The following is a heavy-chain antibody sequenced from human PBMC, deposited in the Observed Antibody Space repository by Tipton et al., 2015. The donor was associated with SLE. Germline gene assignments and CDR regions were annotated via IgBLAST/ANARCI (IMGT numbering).Heavy chain of an antibody. D-gene: IGHD1-26*01. J-gene: IGHJ3*02. CDR2: ISYDGSNK. CDR1: GFTFSSYA. V-gene: IGHV3-30*04. Sequence: SLRLSCAASGFTFSSYAMHWVRQAPGKGLEWVAVISYDGSNKYYADSVKGRFTISRDNAKNSLYLQMNSLRVEDTAVYYCARDRGSGSYHFDIWGQGTKVTVSS. CDR3: ARDRGSGSYHFDI.